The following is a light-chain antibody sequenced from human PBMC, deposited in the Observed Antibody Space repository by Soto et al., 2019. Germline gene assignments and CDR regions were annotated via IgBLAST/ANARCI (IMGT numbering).Light chain of an antibody. V-gene: IGLV2-11*01. CDR2: DVS. CDR1: SSDVGGYNY. CDR3: CSYAGSHFL. Sequence: FVLTQPRSVSGSPGQSVTISCTGTSSDVGGYNYVSWYQQHPGKAPKLMIYDVSQRPSGVPDRFSGSKSGNTASLTISGLQDEDEADYYCCSYAGSHFLFGGGTKLTVL. J-gene: IGLJ2*01.